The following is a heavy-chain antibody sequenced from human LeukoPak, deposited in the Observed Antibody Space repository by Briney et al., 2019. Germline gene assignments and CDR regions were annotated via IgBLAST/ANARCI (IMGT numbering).Heavy chain of an antibody. CDR3: ARRNYYDSSGFDY. D-gene: IGHD3-22*01. J-gene: IGHJ4*02. CDR2: IYYSRST. CDR1: GGSISSSGYY. V-gene: IGHV4-39*01. Sequence: SETLSLTCTVSGGSISSSGYYWGWIRQPPGKGLEWIGSIYYSRSTYYNPSLKSRVTISVDTSKNQFSLKLSSVTAADTAVYYCARRNYYDSSGFDYWGQGTLVTVSS.